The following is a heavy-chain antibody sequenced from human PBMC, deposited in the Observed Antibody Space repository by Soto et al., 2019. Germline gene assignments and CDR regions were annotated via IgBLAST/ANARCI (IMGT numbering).Heavy chain of an antibody. Sequence: GGSLRLSCAASGFTFSSYSMNWVRQAPGKGLEWVSSISSSSSYIYYADSVKGRFTISRDNAKNSLYLQMNSLRAEDSAVYYCARVGSGSYYFDYWGQGTLVTVSS. CDR1: GFTFSSYS. CDR3: ARVGSGSYYFDY. D-gene: IGHD1-26*01. CDR2: ISSSSSYI. J-gene: IGHJ4*02. V-gene: IGHV3-21*01.